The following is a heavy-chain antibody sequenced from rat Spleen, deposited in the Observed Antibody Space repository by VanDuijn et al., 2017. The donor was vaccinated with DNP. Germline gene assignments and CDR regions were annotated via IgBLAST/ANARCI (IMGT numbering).Heavy chain of an antibody. CDR2: ISRGGST. V-gene: IGHV2S12*01. CDR1: GFSLTSYG. Sequence: QVQLKESGPGLVQPSQTLSLTCTVSGFSLTSYGVSWVRQPPGKGLEWIAGISRGGSTNYNSALKSRLSISRDTSKSQVFLKMNSLQTEDTAIYFCTGQLGWFAYWGQGTLVTVSS. CDR3: TGQLGWFAY. D-gene: IGHD1-10*01. J-gene: IGHJ3*01.